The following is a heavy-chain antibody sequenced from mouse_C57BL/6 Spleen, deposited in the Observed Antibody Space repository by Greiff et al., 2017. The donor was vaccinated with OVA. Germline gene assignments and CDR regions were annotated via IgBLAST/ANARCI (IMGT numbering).Heavy chain of an antibody. CDR1: GYTFTSYW. Sequence: QVQLQQPGAELVKPGASVKLSCKASGYTFTSYWMHWVKQRPGRGLEWIGRIDPNRGGTKYNAKFKGKATLTVDKPSSTAYMQLSSLTSEDAAVYYCARRYDYDGAWFAYWGQGTLVTVSA. D-gene: IGHD2-4*01. J-gene: IGHJ3*01. V-gene: IGHV1-72*01. CDR3: ARRYDYDGAWFAY. CDR2: IDPNRGGT.